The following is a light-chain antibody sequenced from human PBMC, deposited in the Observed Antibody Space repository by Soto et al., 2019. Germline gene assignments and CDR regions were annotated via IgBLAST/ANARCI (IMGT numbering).Light chain of an antibody. CDR3: QQYNKWPRT. Sequence: EIVVTQSRSTLSVSPLERSTLSCRASQSVITNLAWYQQKPGQAPRLLIYGASTRAAIIPARFSGSGSGTEFTLTISSLQSEDFAVYYCQQYNKWPRTFGQGTKVDIK. V-gene: IGKV3-15*01. J-gene: IGKJ1*01. CDR2: GAS. CDR1: QSVITN.